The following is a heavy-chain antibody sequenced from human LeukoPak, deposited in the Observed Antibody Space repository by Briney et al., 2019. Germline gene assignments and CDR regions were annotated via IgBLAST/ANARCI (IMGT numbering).Heavy chain of an antibody. CDR2: ISAYNGNT. J-gene: IGHJ5*02. CDR3: ARLSYFMDNNWFDP. Sequence: ASVKVSCKASGYTLTSYGISWVRQAPGQGLEWMGWISAYNGNTNYAQKLQGRVTMTTDTPTSTAYMELRSLRSDDTAVYYCARLSYFMDNNWFDPWGQGTLVTVSS. D-gene: IGHD1-26*01. V-gene: IGHV1-18*01. CDR1: GYTLTSYG.